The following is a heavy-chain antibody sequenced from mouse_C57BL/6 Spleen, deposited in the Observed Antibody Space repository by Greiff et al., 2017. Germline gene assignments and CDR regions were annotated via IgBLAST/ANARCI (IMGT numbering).Heavy chain of an antibody. CDR2: IWRGGST. CDR3: ARKVYDYDNAWFAY. J-gene: IGHJ3*01. D-gene: IGHD2-4*01. CDR1: GFSLTSYG. V-gene: IGHV2-2*01. Sequence: VMLVESGPGLVQPSQSLSITCTVSGFSLTSYGVHWVRQSPGKGLEWLGVIWRGGSTDYNAAFISRLSISKDNSKSQVFFKMNSLQADDTAIYYCARKVYDYDNAWFAYWGQGTLVTVSA.